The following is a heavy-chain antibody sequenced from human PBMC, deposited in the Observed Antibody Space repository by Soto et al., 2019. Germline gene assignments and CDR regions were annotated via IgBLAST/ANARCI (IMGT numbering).Heavy chain of an antibody. Sequence: PSETLSLTCTVSGGSISSGDYYWSWIRQPPGKGLEWIGYIYYSGSTYYNPSLKSRVTISVDTSKNQFSLKLSSVTDADTAVYYCARDMGDYELRDYYYGMDVWGQGTTVTVSS. D-gene: IGHD4-17*01. CDR3: ARDMGDYELRDYYYGMDV. J-gene: IGHJ6*02. CDR2: IYYSGST. CDR1: GGSISSGDYY. V-gene: IGHV4-30-4*01.